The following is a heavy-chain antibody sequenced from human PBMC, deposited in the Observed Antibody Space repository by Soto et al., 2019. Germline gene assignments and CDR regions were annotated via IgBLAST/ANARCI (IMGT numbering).Heavy chain of an antibody. V-gene: IGHV3-48*02. CDR1: GFTFSSYS. Sequence: VGSLRLSCAASGFTFSSYSMNWVRQAPGKGLEWVSYISSSSSTIYYADSVKGRFTISRDNAKNSLYLQMNSLRDEDTAVYYCAREARPYYYYGMDVWGQGTTVTVSS. D-gene: IGHD6-6*01. CDR3: AREARPYYYYGMDV. J-gene: IGHJ6*02. CDR2: ISSSSSTI.